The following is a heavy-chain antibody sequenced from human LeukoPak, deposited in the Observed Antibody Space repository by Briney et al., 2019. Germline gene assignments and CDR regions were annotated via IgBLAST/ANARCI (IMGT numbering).Heavy chain of an antibody. D-gene: IGHD5-12*01. CDR3: AKGHTDSEWLYFDS. CDR1: GFTFSHYY. V-gene: IGHV3-11*01. J-gene: IGHJ4*02. CDR2: FDRSAATI. Sequence: GGSLRLSCAASGFTFSHYYMSWFRQSPGKGLEWVSYFDRSAATIYYADSVKGRFTISRDNSKNTLYLQMNSLRAEDTAVYYCAKGHTDSEWLYFDSWGQGSLVTVSS.